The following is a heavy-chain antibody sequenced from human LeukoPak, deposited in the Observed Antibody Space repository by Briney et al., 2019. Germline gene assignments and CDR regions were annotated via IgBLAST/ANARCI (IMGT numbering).Heavy chain of an antibody. CDR3: ARHSSGRKGFDY. D-gene: IGHD1-26*01. Sequence: PSETLSLTCTVSGGSISSSSYYWGWIRQPPGKGLEWIGSIYYSGSTYYNPSLKSRVTISVGTSKNQFSLKLSSVTAADTAVYYCARHSSGRKGFDYWGQGTLVTVSS. CDR2: IYYSGST. V-gene: IGHV4-39*01. J-gene: IGHJ4*02. CDR1: GGSISSSSYY.